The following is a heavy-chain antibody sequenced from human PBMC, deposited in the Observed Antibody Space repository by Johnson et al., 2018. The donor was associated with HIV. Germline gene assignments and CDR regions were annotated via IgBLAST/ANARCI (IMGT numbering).Heavy chain of an antibody. D-gene: IGHD3-16*01. Sequence: QVQLVESGGGVVQPGRSLRLSCAAPEFTFGRFSLHCVRQPPGKGLEWVSLISYDGSSKCHGESEKGRVTISGDTPNNTRHLQLSSQRVDETALDFSRGWGHVFDIWGQGTMVTVSS. CDR3: RGWGHVFDI. J-gene: IGHJ3*02. CDR1: EFTFGRFS. V-gene: IGHV3-30*15. CDR2: ISYDGSSK.